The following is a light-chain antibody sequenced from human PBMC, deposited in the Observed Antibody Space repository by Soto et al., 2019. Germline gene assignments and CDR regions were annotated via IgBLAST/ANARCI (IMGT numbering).Light chain of an antibody. CDR3: HHYDSSPPYT. CDR2: AAS. CDR1: RSFASSY. J-gene: IGKJ2*01. V-gene: IGKV3-20*01. Sequence: EIVLTQSPATLSLSPGERATLSCRASRSFASSYLAWYQHKPGQAPRLLIFAASSRATGIPDRFIGSGSGTDFTLTISRLETDDSAVYYCHHYDSSPPYTFGKGTKQEIK.